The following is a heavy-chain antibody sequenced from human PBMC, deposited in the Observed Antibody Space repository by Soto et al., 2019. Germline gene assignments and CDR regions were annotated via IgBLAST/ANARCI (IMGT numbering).Heavy chain of an antibody. Sequence: QVQLVESGGGVVQPGRSLRLSCAASGFTFSSYGMHWVRQAPGKGLEWVAVISHDGSNKYYGDSVKGRFTISRDNSKNTLYLQMNSLRAEDTAVYYCAKDNSISTSCYRLYNWFDPWGQGTLVTVSS. J-gene: IGHJ5*02. CDR1: GFTFSSYG. D-gene: IGHD2-2*01. V-gene: IGHV3-30*18. CDR2: ISHDGSNK. CDR3: AKDNSISTSCYRLYNWFDP.